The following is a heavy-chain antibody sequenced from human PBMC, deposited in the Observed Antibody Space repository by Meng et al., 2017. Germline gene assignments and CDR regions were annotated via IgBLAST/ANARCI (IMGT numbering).Heavy chain of an antibody. J-gene: IGHJ4*02. V-gene: IGHV3-73*01. CDR2: IRSKANSYAT. CDR1: GFTFSGSA. CDR3: MTTVTPDFDY. D-gene: IGHD4-17*01. Sequence: GGSLRLSCAASGFTFSGSAMHWVRQASGKGLEWVGRIRSKANSYATAYAASVKGRFTISRDDSKNTAYLQMNSLKTEDTAVYYCMTTVTPDFDYWGQGTLVTVSS.